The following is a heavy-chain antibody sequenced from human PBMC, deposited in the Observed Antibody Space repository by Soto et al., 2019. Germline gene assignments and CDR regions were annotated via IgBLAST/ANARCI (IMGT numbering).Heavy chain of an antibody. D-gene: IGHD2-8*02. CDR3: ARHEGWTGPDQ. CDR2: IFHDGNT. Sequence: KPSETLSLTCAVSGASIGSGGWWSWVRQPPGKGLEWIAEIFHDGNTNYSPSLKSRVTISVDKSQNQFSLNVCSVTAADTAVYYCARHEGWTGPDQWGQGTLVTVSS. J-gene: IGHJ5*02. V-gene: IGHV4-4*02. CDR1: GASIGSGGW.